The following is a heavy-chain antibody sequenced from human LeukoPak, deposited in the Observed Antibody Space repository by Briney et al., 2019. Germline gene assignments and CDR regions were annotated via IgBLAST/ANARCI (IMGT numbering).Heavy chain of an antibody. CDR2: TYYRTKYGSMWYR. J-gene: IGHJ4*02. V-gene: IGHV6-1*01. CDR1: GDSVSSKSAA. Sequence: SQTLSLTCAISGDSVSSKSAAWNWIRQSPSRGLEWLGRTYYRTKYGSMWYRQYGLSVQGRLTINPDTSMNQVSLQLTSVTPEDTAIYYCVSGGGNFDYWGQGTPGHRLL. D-gene: IGHD3-3*01. CDR3: VSGGGNFDY.